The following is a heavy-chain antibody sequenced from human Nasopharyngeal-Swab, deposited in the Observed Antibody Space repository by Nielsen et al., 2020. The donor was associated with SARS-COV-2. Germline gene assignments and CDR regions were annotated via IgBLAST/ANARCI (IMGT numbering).Heavy chain of an antibody. CDR2: ISSSSSYI. CDR3: AGGSAAGPYYYYYGMDV. Sequence: GGSLRLSCAASGFTFSSYSMNWVRQAPGKGLKWVSSISSSSSYIYYADSVKGRFTISRDNAKNSLYLQMDSLRAEDTAVYYCAGGSAAGPYYYYYGMDVWGQGTTVTVSS. V-gene: IGHV3-21*01. D-gene: IGHD6-25*01. J-gene: IGHJ6*02. CDR1: GFTFSSYS.